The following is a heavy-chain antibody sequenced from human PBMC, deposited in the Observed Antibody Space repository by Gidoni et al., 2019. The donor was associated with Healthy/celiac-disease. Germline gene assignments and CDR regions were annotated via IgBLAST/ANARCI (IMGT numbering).Heavy chain of an antibody. D-gene: IGHD3-9*01. CDR2: IWYDGSNK. CDR3: AREYYDILTGYADYFDY. J-gene: IGHJ4*02. CDR1: GFTFSSYG. V-gene: IGHV3-33*01. Sequence: QVQLVESGGGVVQPGRSLRLSCAASGFTFSSYGMHWVRQAPGKGLAWVAVIWYDGSNKYYADSVKGRFTISRDNSKNTLYLQMNSLRAEDTAVYYCAREYYDILTGYADYFDYWGQGTLVTVSS.